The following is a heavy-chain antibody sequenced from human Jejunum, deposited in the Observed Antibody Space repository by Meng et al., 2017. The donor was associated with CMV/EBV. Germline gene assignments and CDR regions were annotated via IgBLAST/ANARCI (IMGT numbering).Heavy chain of an antibody. Sequence: RLPKASGPERVKPSETLSLLCTVSGDSISSSNYYWGWIRQSPGKGLEWIGSIYYTGSTYYNPSLKSRLTISIDTSKNQFSLKLSSVTAADTAIYYCARGLSTSSSGYWGQGTLVTVSS. D-gene: IGHD6-6*01. CDR1: GDSISSSNYY. V-gene: IGHV4-39*07. CDR2: IYYTGST. CDR3: ARGLSTSSSGY. J-gene: IGHJ4*02.